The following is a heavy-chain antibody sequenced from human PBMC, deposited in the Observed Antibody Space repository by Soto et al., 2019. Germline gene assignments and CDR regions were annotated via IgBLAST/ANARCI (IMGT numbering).Heavy chain of an antibody. CDR3: ARDRLYYNDISGRPLNAFDV. CDR1: GFTFRNYG. D-gene: IGHD3-22*01. Sequence: SLGLSCAASGFTFRNYGMNWVRQAPGKGLEGVAYIGIGSSSKYYADSVKGRFTISRDNAKNSLYLQMNSLRAEDTAVYYCARDRLYYNDISGRPLNAFDVWGQGTMVTVSS. J-gene: IGHJ3*01. CDR2: IGIGSSSK. V-gene: IGHV3-48*01.